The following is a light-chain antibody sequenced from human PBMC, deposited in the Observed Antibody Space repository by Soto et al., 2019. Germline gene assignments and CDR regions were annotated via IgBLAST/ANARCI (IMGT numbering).Light chain of an antibody. CDR2: DAS. J-gene: IGKJ2*01. V-gene: IGKV1-5*01. CDR1: QSITSW. CDR3: QQYNSYLYT. Sequence: DIQMTQSLSTMSASVGDRVSITCRARQSITSWLAWYQQKPGKAPKLLIYDASSLESGVPSRFSGSGSETEFTRTISSLQPDDFSTCYCQQYNSYLYTFGQGTKLEIK.